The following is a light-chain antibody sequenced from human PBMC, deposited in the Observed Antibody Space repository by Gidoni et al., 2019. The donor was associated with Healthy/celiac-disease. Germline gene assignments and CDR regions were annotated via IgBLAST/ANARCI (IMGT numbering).Light chain of an antibody. CDR1: QSLLHSNGYNY. CDR3: MQALQTPRT. CDR2: LGS. Sequence: DIVMTQSPLSLPVTPGEPASISCRSSQSLLHSNGYNYLDWYLQKPGQSPQLLIYLGSNRASGVPDRFSGSGSGTDFTLKIIRVEAEDVGVYYCMQALQTPRTFXQXTKVXIK. V-gene: IGKV2-28*01. J-gene: IGKJ1*01.